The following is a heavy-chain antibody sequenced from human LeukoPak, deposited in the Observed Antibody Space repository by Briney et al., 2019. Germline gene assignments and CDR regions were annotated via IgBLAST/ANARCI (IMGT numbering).Heavy chain of an antibody. CDR2: ISYDGSNK. Sequence: PGGSLRLSCAASGFTFSSYGMHWVRQAPGKGLEWVAVISYDGSNKYYADSVKGRFTISRDNSKNTLYLQMNSLRAEDTAVYYCARILRSQITMIVVVTIGGLGYMDVWGKGTTVTVSS. V-gene: IGHV3-30*03. CDR1: GFTFSSYG. CDR3: ARILRSQITMIVVVTIGGLGYMDV. J-gene: IGHJ6*03. D-gene: IGHD3-22*01.